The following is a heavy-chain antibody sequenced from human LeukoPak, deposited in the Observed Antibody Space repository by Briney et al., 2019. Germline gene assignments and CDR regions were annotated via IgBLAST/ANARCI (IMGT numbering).Heavy chain of an antibody. Sequence: SETLSLTCTVSGGSISSSSYYWGWIRQPPGKGLEWIGSIYYSGSTYYNPSLKSRVTISVDTSKNQFSLKLSSVTAADTAVYYCARASTTVIYPDYWGQGTLVTVSS. J-gene: IGHJ4*02. CDR3: ARASTTVIYPDY. CDR2: IYYSGST. CDR1: GGSISSSSYY. V-gene: IGHV4-39*07. D-gene: IGHD4-17*01.